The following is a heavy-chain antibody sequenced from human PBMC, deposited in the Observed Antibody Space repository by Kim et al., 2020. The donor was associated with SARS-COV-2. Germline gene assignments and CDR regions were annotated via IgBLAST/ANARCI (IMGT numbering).Heavy chain of an antibody. CDR3: ARRGYSDSTGYYYYYYYL. CDR1: GGSLSSYY. CDR2: IYDSGTT. V-gene: IGHV4-59*08. Sequence: SETLSLTCTVSGGSLSSYYWNWVRQPPGKGLEWIGYIYDSGTTKTNPSLKSRVTLSVDTTKNQVSLRLRSVTAADTAVYYCARRGYSDSTGYYYYYYYL. J-gene: IGHJ6*03. D-gene: IGHD3-22*01.